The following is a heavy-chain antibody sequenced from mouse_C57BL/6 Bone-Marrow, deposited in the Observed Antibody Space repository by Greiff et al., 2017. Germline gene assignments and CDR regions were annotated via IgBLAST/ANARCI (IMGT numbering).Heavy chain of an antibody. V-gene: IGHV1-59*01. J-gene: IGHJ2*01. CDR2: IDPSDSYT. CDR1: GFNINDDY. Sequence: QVQLQQSGAELVRPGASVKLSCTASGFNINDDYMHWVKQRPGQGLEWIGVIDPSDSYTNYNQKFKGKATLTVDTSSSTAYMQLSSLTSEDSAVYYCARWVVYWGQGTTLTVSS. CDR3: ARWVVY.